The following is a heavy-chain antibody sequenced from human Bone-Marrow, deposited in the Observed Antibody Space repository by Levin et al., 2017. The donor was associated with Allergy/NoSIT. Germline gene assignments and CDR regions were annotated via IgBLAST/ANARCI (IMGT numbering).Heavy chain of an antibody. V-gene: IGHV4-4*07. J-gene: IGHJ3*02. D-gene: IGHD1-26*01. Sequence: SQTLSLTCTVSGGSISSSYWSWIRPPAGKGLEWIGRVYSSGRTNYNPSLESRVTMSLDTSKNQFSLTLDSVTAAATAVYYCTRDGAKGGGGDAFDIWDQGTMVTVSS. CDR1: GGSISSSY. CDR2: VYSSGRT. CDR3: TRDGAKGGGGDAFDI.